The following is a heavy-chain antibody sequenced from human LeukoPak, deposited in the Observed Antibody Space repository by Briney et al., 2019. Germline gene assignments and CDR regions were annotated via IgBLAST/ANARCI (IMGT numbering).Heavy chain of an antibody. D-gene: IGHD2-2*01. CDR2: ISAYNGNT. V-gene: IGHV1-18*01. CDR1: GYTFTSYG. CDR3: ARFGVVPAAPSYYYYYGMDV. J-gene: IGHJ6*02. Sequence: ASVKVSCKASGYTFTSYGISWVRPAPGQGLEWMGWISAYNGNTNYAQKLQGRVTMTTDTSTSTAYMELRSLRSDDTAVYYCARFGVVPAAPSYYYYYGMDVWGQGTTVTVSS.